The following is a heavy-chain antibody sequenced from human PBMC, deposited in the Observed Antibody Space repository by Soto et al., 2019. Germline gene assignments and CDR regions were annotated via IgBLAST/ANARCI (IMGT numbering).Heavy chain of an antibody. CDR1: GGTFSSYA. CDR3: ARSRGYSYGGGSFDY. Sequence: GASVKVSCKASGGTFSSYAISWVRQAPGQGLEWMGGIIPIFGTANYAQKFQGRVTITADESTSTAYMELSSLRSEDTAVYYCARSRGYSYGGGSFDYWGQGTLVTVS. D-gene: IGHD5-18*01. V-gene: IGHV1-69*13. J-gene: IGHJ4*02. CDR2: IIPIFGTA.